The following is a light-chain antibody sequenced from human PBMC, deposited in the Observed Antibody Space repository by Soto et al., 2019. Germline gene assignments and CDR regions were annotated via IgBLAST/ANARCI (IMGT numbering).Light chain of an antibody. Sequence: EILLTQSPGTLSLSPGERATLACRASQSVSSNYVAWYQQKPGQAPRLLIHGASTRASGIPDRFSGSGSGADFTLTISRLGPEDFAVYYCQLYGSSPRFTFGPGTRVDIK. V-gene: IGKV3-20*01. CDR2: GAS. J-gene: IGKJ3*01. CDR1: QSVSSNY. CDR3: QLYGSSPRFT.